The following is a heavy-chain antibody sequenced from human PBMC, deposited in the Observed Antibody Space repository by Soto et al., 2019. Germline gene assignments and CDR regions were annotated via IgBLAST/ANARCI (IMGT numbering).Heavy chain of an antibody. V-gene: IGHV3-23*01. CDR3: AHGGFGGVLVRFDY. D-gene: IGHD3-16*02. CDR2: IDGSGASP. J-gene: IGHJ4*02. CDR1: RFTFSNYS. Sequence: QTGGSLRLSCAASRFTFSNYSMNWVRQAPGKGLEWVSGIDGSGASPYYADSVKVRFTISRDNSKNTLYLQMNSLRAEDTAVYYCAHGGFGGVLVRFDYWGQGTLVTVSS.